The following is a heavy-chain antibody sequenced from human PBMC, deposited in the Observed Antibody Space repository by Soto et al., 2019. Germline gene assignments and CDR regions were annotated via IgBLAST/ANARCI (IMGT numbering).Heavy chain of an antibody. J-gene: IGHJ5*02. Sequence: QITLKESGPTLVKPTQTLTLTCTFSGFSLSTSGVGVGWIRQPPGKALEWLALIYWDDDKRYSPSPKSRLTNPRSTSKNQVVLTMTNMDPVDTATYYCAHSLIGYYYDSSGSNWFDPWGQGTLVTVSS. CDR2: IYWDDDK. CDR1: GFSLSTSGVG. V-gene: IGHV2-5*02. CDR3: AHSLIGYYYDSSGSNWFDP. D-gene: IGHD3-22*01.